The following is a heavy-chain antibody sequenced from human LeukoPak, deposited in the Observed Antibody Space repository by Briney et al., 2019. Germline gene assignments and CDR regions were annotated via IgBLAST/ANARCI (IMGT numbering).Heavy chain of an antibody. CDR2: IYPGGSDT. Sequence: GESLQISCQGSGYRFTSYWIGWVRQMPGKGLEWMGIIYPGGSDTRYSPSFQGQVTISADKSISTAYLQWSSLKASDTAMYYCARRYCSSTTCRGDFDYWGQGTLVTVSS. CDR3: ARRYCSSTTCRGDFDY. CDR1: GYRFTSYW. J-gene: IGHJ4*02. D-gene: IGHD2-2*01. V-gene: IGHV5-51*01.